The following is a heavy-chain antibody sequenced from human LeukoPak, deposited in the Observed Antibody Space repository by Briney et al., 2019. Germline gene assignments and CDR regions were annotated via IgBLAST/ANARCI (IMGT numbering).Heavy chain of an antibody. CDR3: ATYHFDYYDSSGYYVDY. J-gene: IGHJ4*02. V-gene: IGHV1-69*05. Sequence: ASVKVSCKASGGTFSSYAISWVRQASGQGLEWMGGIIPIFGTANYAQKFQGRVTITTDESTSTAYMELSSLRSEDTAVYYCATYHFDYYDSSGYYVDYWGQGTLVTVSS. D-gene: IGHD3-22*01. CDR1: GGTFSSYA. CDR2: IIPIFGTA.